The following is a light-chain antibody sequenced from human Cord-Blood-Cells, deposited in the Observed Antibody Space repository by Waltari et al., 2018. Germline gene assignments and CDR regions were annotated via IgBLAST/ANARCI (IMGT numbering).Light chain of an antibody. J-gene: IGKJ2*03. CDR2: GAS. CDR3: QQYNNWPPRYS. V-gene: IGKV3-15*01. Sequence: EIVMTQSPATLSVSPGERATLSCRASQSVSSNLAGYQQKPGQAPRILIYGASTRATGIPARFSGSGSGTEFTLTIRSLQSEDFAVYYCQQYNNWPPRYSFGQGTKLEIK. CDR1: QSVSSN.